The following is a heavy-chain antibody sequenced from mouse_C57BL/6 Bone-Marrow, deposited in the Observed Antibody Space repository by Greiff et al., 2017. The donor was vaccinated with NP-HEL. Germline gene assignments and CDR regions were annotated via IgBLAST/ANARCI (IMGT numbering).Heavy chain of an antibody. J-gene: IGHJ1*03. CDR2: IHPSDSDT. CDR1: GYTFTSYW. V-gene: IGHV1-74*01. D-gene: IGHD1-1*01. Sequence: QVQLQQPGAELVKPGASVKVSCKASGYTFTSYWMHWVKQRPGQGLEWIGRIHPSDSDTNYNQKFKGKATLTVDKSSSTAYMQLSSLTSEDAAVYYCEIYFYYYGSSRYWYFDVWGTGTTVTVSS. CDR3: EIYFYYYGSSRYWYFDV.